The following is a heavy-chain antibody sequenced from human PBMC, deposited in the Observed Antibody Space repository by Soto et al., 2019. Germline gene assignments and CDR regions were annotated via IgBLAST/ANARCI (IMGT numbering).Heavy chain of an antibody. CDR2: IYYSGST. J-gene: IGHJ4*02. D-gene: IGHD5-12*01. CDR3: ARRWGYTFDY. CDR1: GGSISSYY. Sequence: SETLSLTCTVSGGSISSYYWSWIRQPPGKGLEWIGHIYYSGSTNYNPSLKSRVTISVDTSKNQFSLKLSSVTAADTAVYYCARRWGYTFDYWGQGTLVTVSS. V-gene: IGHV4-59*08.